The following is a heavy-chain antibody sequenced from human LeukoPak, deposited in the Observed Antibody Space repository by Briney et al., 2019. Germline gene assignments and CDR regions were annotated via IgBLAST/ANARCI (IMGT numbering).Heavy chain of an antibody. D-gene: IGHD2-2*01. CDR3: ARDLAMRLRNIVVVPAAPGGVGY. Sequence: PGGSLRLSCAASGFTFNTYSMNWVRQAPGKGLEWVAVISYDGSNKYYADSVKGRFTISRDNSKNTLYLQMNSLRAEDTAVYYCARDLAMRLRNIVVVPAAPGGVGYWGQGTLVTVSS. J-gene: IGHJ4*02. V-gene: IGHV3-30*03. CDR2: ISYDGSNK. CDR1: GFTFNTYS.